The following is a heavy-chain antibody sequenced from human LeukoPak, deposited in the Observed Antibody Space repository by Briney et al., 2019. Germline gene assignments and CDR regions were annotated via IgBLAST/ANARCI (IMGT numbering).Heavy chain of an antibody. V-gene: IGHV1-46*01. CDR1: GYTFTTYS. CDR3: AGDGPSLVVVIPALGY. CDR2: INLSGGST. J-gene: IGHJ4*02. Sequence: ASVKVSCKASGYTFTTYSMHWVRQAPGQGLEWMAIINLSGGSTDYTQKFQGRVTVTRDTSTSTVYMELSSLRSEDTAVYYCAGDGPSLVVVIPALGYWGQGTLVTVSS. D-gene: IGHD3-22*01.